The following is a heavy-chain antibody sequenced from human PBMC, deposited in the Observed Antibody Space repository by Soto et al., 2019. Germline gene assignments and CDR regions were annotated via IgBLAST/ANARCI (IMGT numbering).Heavy chain of an antibody. CDR1: GFTFSDHY. J-gene: IGHJ5*02. V-gene: IGHV3-72*01. D-gene: IGHD3-3*01. CDR3: AFAYYDFWSGYYSS. CDR2: TRNKANSYTT. Sequence: GGSLRLSCAASGFTFSDHYMDWVRQAPGKGLEWVGRTRNKANSYTTEYAASVKGRFTISRDDSKNSLYLQMNSLKTEDTAVYYCAFAYYDFWSGYYSSWGQGTLVTVSS.